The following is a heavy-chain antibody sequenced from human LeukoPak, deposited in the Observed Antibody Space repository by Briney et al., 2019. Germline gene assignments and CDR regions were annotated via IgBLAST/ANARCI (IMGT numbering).Heavy chain of an antibody. CDR1: GFIFTGYY. CDR2: INANSGGT. D-gene: IGHD3-10*01. J-gene: IGHJ5*02. CDR3: ATDPLGYYGSGFDP. V-gene: IGHV1-2*02. Sequence: ASVKVSCKASGFIFTGYYMHWVRQAPGQGLEWMGCINANSGGTNYAQKFQGRVTMTRDTSISTAYMELSSLRSEDTAVYYCATDPLGYYGSGFDPWGQGTLVTVSS.